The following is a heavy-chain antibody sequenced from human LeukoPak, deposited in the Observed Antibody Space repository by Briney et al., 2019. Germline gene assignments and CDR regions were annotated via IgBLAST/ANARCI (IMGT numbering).Heavy chain of an antibody. J-gene: IGHJ4*02. CDR2: INQDGSEK. CDR1: GFTFRTYW. CDR3: ARDKSYGDSEDY. D-gene: IGHD4-17*01. V-gene: IGHV3-7*01. Sequence: QPGGPLRLSCAASGFTFRTYWMSWVRQAPGKGLEWVANINQDGSEKYYVDSVKGRSTISRDNTKNSLYLQMNSLRAEDTAVYYCARDKSYGDSEDYWGQGTLVTVSS.